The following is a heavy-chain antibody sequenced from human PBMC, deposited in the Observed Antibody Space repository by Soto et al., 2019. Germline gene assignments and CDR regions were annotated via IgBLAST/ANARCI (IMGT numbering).Heavy chain of an antibody. J-gene: IGHJ3*02. V-gene: IGHV4-34*01. CDR2: IHHSGRT. CDR1: GGSFSGYY. CDR3: ARGECSSNYCFTRWALDI. D-gene: IGHD2-2*01. Sequence: LSLTCAVYGGSFSGYYWTWIRQTPEKGLEWIGEIHHSGRTNYNPSLKSRVSISADTSKTQFSLNLTSVTAADTAVYYCARGECSSNYCFTRWALDIWGQGTVVTVSS.